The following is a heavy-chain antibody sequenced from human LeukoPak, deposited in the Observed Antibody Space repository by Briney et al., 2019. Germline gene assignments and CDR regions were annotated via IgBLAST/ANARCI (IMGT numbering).Heavy chain of an antibody. CDR3: ARGGGSSSNNWFDL. V-gene: IGHV3-23*01. J-gene: IGHJ5*02. CDR1: GFTFSSHG. Sequence: GGSLRLSCAASGFTFSSHGMSWVHQAPGKGLEWVSTISGSGDNTYYADSVKGRFTISRDNAKNSLYLQMNSLRAEDTAVYYCARGGGSSSNNWFDLWGQGTLVTVSS. D-gene: IGHD6-6*01. CDR2: ISGSGDNT.